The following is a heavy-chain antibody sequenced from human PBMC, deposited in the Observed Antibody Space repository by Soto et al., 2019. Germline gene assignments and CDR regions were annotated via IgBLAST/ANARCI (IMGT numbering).Heavy chain of an antibody. V-gene: IGHV4-59*01. CDR1: GGSISSYY. D-gene: IGHD3-10*01. Sequence: PSETLSLTCTVSGGSISSYYWSWIRQPPGKGLEWIGYIYYSGSTNYNPSLKSRVTISVDTSKNQFSLKLSSVTAADTAVYYCARGTWFGELLPDAFFGFDYWGQGTLVTVSS. J-gene: IGHJ4*02. CDR3: ARGTWFGELLPDAFFGFDY. CDR2: IYYSGST.